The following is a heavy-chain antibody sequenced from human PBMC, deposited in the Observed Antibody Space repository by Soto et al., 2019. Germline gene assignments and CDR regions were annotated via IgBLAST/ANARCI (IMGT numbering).Heavy chain of an antibody. CDR3: ARVMVVAATPDMDV. CDR2: IYSGGST. D-gene: IGHD2-15*01. Sequence: PGGSLRLSCAASGFTVSSNYMSWVRQAPGKGLEWVSVIYSGGSTYYADSVKGRFTISRHNSKHTLYLQMNSLRAEDTAVYYCARVMVVAATPDMDVWGKGTTVTVSS. CDR1: GFTVSSNY. J-gene: IGHJ6*03. V-gene: IGHV3-53*04.